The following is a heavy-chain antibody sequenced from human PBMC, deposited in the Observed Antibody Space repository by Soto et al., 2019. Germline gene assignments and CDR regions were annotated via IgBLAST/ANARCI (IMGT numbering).Heavy chain of an antibody. CDR1: GFTFSSYG. V-gene: IGHV3-33*01. CDR2: IWYDGSNR. D-gene: IGHD3-16*01. Sequence: TGGSRRLSCAASGFTFSSYGMHGVRQAPGKGLEWVAVIWYDGSNRYYADSVRGRFTISRDNSRNTLYLQMNSLRAEDTAMYYCATLGLDAFDIWGQGTMVTVSS. J-gene: IGHJ3*02. CDR3: ATLGLDAFDI.